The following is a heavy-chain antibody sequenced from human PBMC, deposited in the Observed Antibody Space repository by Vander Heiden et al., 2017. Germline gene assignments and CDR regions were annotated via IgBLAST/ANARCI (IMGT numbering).Heavy chain of an antibody. CDR2: IHYNGNT. J-gene: IGHJ4*02. CDR3: ARGERITCSGAPKYTYFDY. D-gene: IGHD1-20*01. CDR1: RDYIRTSTHY. Sequence: QLQLQESCPGPLEPSETLSLTCTVSRDYIRTSTHYWGWIRQAPGKGLEWIGSIHYNGNTDYNPSLTSRGALSVDTSKNQFSLRLTSVTAADAAPYYCARGERITCSGAPKYTYFDYWGQGNLVTVSS. V-gene: IGHV4-39*01.